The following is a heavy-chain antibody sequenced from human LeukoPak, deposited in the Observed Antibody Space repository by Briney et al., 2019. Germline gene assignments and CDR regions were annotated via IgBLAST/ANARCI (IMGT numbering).Heavy chain of an antibody. D-gene: IGHD3-22*01. CDR2: IYCSGST. Sequence: KTSETLSLTCTVSGASISSSSYYWGWIRQPPGKGLEWIASIYCSGSTYYNAPLKSRVTISVDTSKNQFSLKLSSVTAAGTAVYYCARDRYYYDSSGSQFDYWGQGTLVTVSS. CDR3: ARDRYYYDSSGSQFDY. V-gene: IGHV4-39*07. CDR1: GASISSSSYY. J-gene: IGHJ4*02.